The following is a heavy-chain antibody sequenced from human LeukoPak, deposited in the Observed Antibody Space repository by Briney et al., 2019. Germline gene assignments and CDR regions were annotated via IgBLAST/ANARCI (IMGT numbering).Heavy chain of an antibody. CDR3: ARGDIDASDI. Sequence: SETLSLTCTVSGGSISIYYWSWIRQPPGKGLEWIGYMYYSGSTNYNPSLKSRVTISVDTSKKQFSLKLSSVTAADTAVYYCARGDIDASDIWGQGTMVTVSS. CDR1: GGSISIYY. J-gene: IGHJ3*02. V-gene: IGHV4-59*01. CDR2: MYYSGST.